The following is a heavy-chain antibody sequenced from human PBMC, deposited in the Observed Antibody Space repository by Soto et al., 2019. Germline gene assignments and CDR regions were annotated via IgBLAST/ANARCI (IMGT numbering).Heavy chain of an antibody. CDR1: GGSISSGGYY. CDR3: ARSSTSANYFDY. D-gene: IGHD2-2*01. Sequence: QVQLQESGPGLVKPSQTLSLTCTVSGGSISSGGYYWSWIRQHPGKGLEWIGYIYYSGSTYYNPYLKSRVTISVDTSKNLFSLKLSSVTAADTAVYYCARSSTSANYFDYWGQGSLVTVSS. CDR2: IYYSGST. V-gene: IGHV4-31*03. J-gene: IGHJ4*02.